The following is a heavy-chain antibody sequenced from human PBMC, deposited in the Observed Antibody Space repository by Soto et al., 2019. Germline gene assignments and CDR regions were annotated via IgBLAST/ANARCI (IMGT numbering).Heavy chain of an antibody. D-gene: IGHD1-1*01. CDR1: GLAFNRHA. J-gene: IGHJ4*02. CDR2: ISNDGGKK. CDR3: ARDAWNTGCLPFFDF. Sequence: GGALRLSCAASGLAFNRHALHWVRQAPGKGLEWVALISNDGGKKQYAESVEGRFTVSRDSSRNTLYLQLNSLRPDDTAVYFCARDAWNTGCLPFFDFWGQEKLVPTSS. V-gene: IGHV3-30-3*01.